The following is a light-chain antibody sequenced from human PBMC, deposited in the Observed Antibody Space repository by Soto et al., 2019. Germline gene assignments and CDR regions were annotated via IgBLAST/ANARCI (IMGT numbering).Light chain of an antibody. CDR2: DAS. V-gene: IGKV1-5*01. J-gene: IGKJ1*01. CDR1: QSISSW. Sequence: DIQMTQSPSTLSASVGDRVTITCRASQSISSWLAWYQQKPGKATKLLIYDASSLESGVPSRFSGSGSGTEFTLTIISLQPDDFATYYCQQYNSYWTFGQGTKVEIK. CDR3: QQYNSYWT.